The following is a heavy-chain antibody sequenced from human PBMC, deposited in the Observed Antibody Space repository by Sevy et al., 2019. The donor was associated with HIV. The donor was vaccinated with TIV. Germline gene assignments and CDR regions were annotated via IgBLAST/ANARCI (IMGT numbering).Heavy chain of an antibody. V-gene: IGHV1-24*01. CDR3: ATVRIVGATTEAFDI. J-gene: IGHJ3*02. Sequence: ASVKVSCKVSGYTLTELSMHWVRQAPGKGLEWMGGFDPEDGETINAQKFQGRVTMTEDTSTDTAYMELSSLRSEDTAVYYCATVRIVGATTEAFDIWGQGTMVTVSS. CDR1: GYTLTELS. CDR2: FDPEDGET. D-gene: IGHD1-26*01.